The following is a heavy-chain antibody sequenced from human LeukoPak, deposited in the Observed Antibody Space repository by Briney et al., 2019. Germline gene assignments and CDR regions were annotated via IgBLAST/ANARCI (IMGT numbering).Heavy chain of an antibody. CDR1: GYSISSGYY. CDR3: ARGAMDSSSSGTDY. V-gene: IGHV4-38-2*02. CDR2: INHSGST. Sequence: SETLSLTCTVSGYSISSGYYWGWIRQPPGKGLEWIGEINHSGSTNYNPSLKSRVTISVDTSKNQFSLKLSSVTAADTAVYYCARGAMDSSSSGTDYWGQGTLVTVSS. D-gene: IGHD6-6*01. J-gene: IGHJ4*02.